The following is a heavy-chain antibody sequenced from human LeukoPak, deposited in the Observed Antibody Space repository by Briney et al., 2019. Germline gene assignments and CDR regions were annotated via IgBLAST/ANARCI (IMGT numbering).Heavy chain of an antibody. V-gene: IGHV1-2*06. D-gene: IGHD3-22*01. Sequence: ASVKVSCKASGYTITGYYMHWVRQAPGQGLEWMGRINPNSGGTNSAQKFQGRVTMTRDTSISTVYMELSRLRSDDTAVYYCARVGYYESSGYYEYWGQGTLVTVSS. J-gene: IGHJ4*02. CDR3: ARVGYYESSGYYEY. CDR2: INPNSGGT. CDR1: GYTITGYY.